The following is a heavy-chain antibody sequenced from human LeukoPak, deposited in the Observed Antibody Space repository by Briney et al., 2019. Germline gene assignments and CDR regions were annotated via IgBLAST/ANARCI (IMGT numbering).Heavy chain of an antibody. J-gene: IGHJ4*02. D-gene: IGHD5-12*01. CDR3: ARGYSGYNLQYYFDY. CDR2: IWYDGSNK. CDR1: GFTFSHYG. V-gene: IGHV3-33*01. Sequence: GRSLRLSCVASGFTFSHYGMHWVRQAPGKGLEWVAVIWYDGSNKYYADSVKGRFTISRDNSKNTLYLQMNSLRAEDTAVYYCARGYSGYNLQYYFDYWGQGTLVTVSS.